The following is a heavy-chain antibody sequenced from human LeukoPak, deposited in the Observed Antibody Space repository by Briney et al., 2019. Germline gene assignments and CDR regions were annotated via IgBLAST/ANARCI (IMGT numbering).Heavy chain of an antibody. CDR3: ARENCYLDY. D-gene: IGHD1-1*01. Sequence: AGSLTLSCAASGFTFSKNWMHWVRQVPGKGLVWVSRINTDGSSTGYADSVKGRFTISRDNAKNTLYLQMSSLRAEDTAVYYCARENCYLDYWGQGTLVTVSS. CDR2: INTDGSST. V-gene: IGHV3-74*01. CDR1: GFTFSKNW. J-gene: IGHJ4*02.